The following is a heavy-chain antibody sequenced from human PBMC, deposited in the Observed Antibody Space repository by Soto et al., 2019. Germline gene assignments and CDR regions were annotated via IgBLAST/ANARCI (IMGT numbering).Heavy chain of an antibody. D-gene: IGHD3-10*01. Sequence: QVQLVESGGGLVKPGGSLRLSCAASGFTFSDYYMSWIRQAPGKGLEWVSYISSSGSTIYYADSVKGRFTISRDNAKNSLYLQMNSRRAEDTAVYYCARDGEGSGSYYRCRNYYYMDVWGKGTTVTVS. CDR3: ARDGEGSGSYYRCRNYYYMDV. J-gene: IGHJ6*03. CDR2: ISSSGSTI. V-gene: IGHV3-11*01. CDR1: GFTFSDYY.